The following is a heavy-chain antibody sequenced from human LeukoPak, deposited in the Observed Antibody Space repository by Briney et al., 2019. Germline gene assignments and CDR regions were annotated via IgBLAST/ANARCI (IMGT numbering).Heavy chain of an antibody. CDR3: AKDRVGCYFDY. CDR2: ISYDGSNK. J-gene: IGHJ4*02. D-gene: IGHD1-26*01. CDR1: GFTFSSYA. V-gene: IGHV3-30*04. Sequence: GGSLRLSCAASGFTFSSYAMHWVRQAPGKGLEWVAVISYDGSNKYYADSVKGRFTISRDNSKNTLYLQMNSLRAEDTAVYYCAKDRVGCYFDYWGQGTLVTVSS.